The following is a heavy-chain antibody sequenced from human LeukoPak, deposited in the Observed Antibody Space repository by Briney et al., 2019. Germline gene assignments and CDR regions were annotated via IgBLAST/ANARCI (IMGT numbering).Heavy chain of an antibody. J-gene: IGHJ6*02. CDR3: ARSPYYYYGMDV. V-gene: IGHV4-59*01. CDR2: IYYSGST. Sequence: PLETLSLTCTVSGGSISSYYWSWIRQPPGKGLEWIGYIYYSGSTNYNPSLKSRVTISVDTSKNQFSLKLSSVTAADTAVYYCARSPYYYYGMDVWGQGTTVTVSS. CDR1: GGSISSYY.